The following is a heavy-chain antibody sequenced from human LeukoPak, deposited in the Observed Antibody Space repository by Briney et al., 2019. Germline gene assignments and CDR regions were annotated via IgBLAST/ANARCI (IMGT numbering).Heavy chain of an antibody. CDR3: AKDGGQGADY. D-gene: IGHD3-16*01. CDR1: GFTFSSYS. V-gene: IGHV3-23*01. Sequence: GGSLRLSCAASGFTFSSYSMNWVRQAPGKGLEWVSGISGRDGSTYYADSVKGRFTISRDISKNTLYLQMNSLRAEDMAVYYCAKDGGQGADYWGQGTLVTVSS. CDR2: ISGRDGST. J-gene: IGHJ4*02.